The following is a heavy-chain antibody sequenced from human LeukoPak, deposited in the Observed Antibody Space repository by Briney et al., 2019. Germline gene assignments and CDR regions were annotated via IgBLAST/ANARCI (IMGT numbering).Heavy chain of an antibody. CDR3: ARHGVIWYYYDSSDYYPSYMDV. Sequence: PSETLSLTCTVSGGSISSSSYYWGWIRQPPGKGLEWIGSIYYSGSTYYNPSLKSRVTISVDTSKNQFSLKLSSVTAADTAVYYCARHGVIWYYYDSSDYYPSYMDVWGKGTTVTVSS. V-gene: IGHV4-39*01. D-gene: IGHD3-22*01. J-gene: IGHJ6*03. CDR2: IYYSGST. CDR1: GGSISSSSYY.